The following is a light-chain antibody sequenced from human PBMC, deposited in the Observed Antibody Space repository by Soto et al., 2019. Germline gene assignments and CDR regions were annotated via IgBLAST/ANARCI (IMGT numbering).Light chain of an antibody. J-gene: IGLJ1*01. CDR1: SSDVGSYNL. CDR2: EVS. V-gene: IGLV2-23*02. Sequence: SCTGTSSDVGSYNLVSGYQQHPGKAPKLMIYEVSKRPSGVSNRFSGSKSGNTASLTISGLQAEDEADYYCCSYAGSYVFGTGTKVTVL. CDR3: CSYAGSYV.